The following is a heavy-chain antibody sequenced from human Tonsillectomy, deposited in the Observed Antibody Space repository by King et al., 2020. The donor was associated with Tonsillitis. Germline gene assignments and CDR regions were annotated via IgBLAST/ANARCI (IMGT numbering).Heavy chain of an antibody. J-gene: IGHJ3*02. Sequence: QVQLVESGAEVKKPGASVKISCSAPEDTFTRDFLHRVRQAPGQGLEWMGMINPTLGNTNYAQKFQGRVTMTRDTSTSTVYVEVTSLTSDDTAVYYCARQGEQREYGSFDIWGLGTRVVVSS. V-gene: IGHV1-46*01. D-gene: IGHD1/OR15-1a*01. CDR2: INPTLGNT. CDR1: EDTFTRDF. CDR3: ARQGEQREYGSFDI.